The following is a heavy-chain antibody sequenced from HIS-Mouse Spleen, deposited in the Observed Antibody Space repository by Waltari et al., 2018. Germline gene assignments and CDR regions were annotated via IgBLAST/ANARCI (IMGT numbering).Heavy chain of an antibody. J-gene: IGHJ4*02. CDR3: IATTGY. CDR2: IKSKTDGGTT. D-gene: IGHD3-9*01. V-gene: IGHV3-15*01. Sequence: EVKLVDPGGGLVKPGGSLRRSCPAPGFTVSNAWMGWVRQAPGKGLEWVGRIKSKTDGGTTDYAAPVKGRFTISRDDSKNTLYLQMNSLKTEDTAVYYCIATTGYWGQGTLVTVSS. CDR1: GFTVSNAW.